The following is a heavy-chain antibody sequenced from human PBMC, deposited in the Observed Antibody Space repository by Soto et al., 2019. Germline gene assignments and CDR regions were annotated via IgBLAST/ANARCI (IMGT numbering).Heavy chain of an antibody. CDR3: ASSTMVRGVIPRFDF. Sequence: SLTLSLTCAISGDSVSSNSAAWNWIRQSPSRGLEWLGRTYYRSKWYNDYAVSMNNRITLNPDTSKNQFSLQLNSVTPDDPAVYYCASSTMVRGVIPRFDFWGQGTLVTVSS. CDR2: TYYRSKWYN. J-gene: IGHJ4*02. D-gene: IGHD3-10*01. CDR1: GDSVSSNSAA. V-gene: IGHV6-1*01.